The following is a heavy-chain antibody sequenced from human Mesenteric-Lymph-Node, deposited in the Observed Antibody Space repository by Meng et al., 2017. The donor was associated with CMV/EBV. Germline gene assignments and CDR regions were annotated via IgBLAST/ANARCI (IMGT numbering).Heavy chain of an antibody. D-gene: IGHD3-3*01. CDR1: GGSFSGYY. J-gene: IGHJ4*02. CDR2: INHSGST. V-gene: IGHV4-34*01. Sequence: SETLSLTCAVYGGSFSGYYWSWIRQPPGKGLEWIGEINHSGSTNYNPSLKSRVTISVDTSKNQFSLKLSSVTAADTAVYYCARGRGKTYYDFWSGYRFDYWGQGTLVTVSS. CDR3: ARGRGKTYYDFWSGYRFDY.